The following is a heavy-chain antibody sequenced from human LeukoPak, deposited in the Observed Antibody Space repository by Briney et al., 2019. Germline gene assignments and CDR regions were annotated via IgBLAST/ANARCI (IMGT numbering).Heavy chain of an antibody. J-gene: IGHJ4*02. D-gene: IGHD6-6*01. CDR3: ARAEYSSSSGLDY. Sequence: SETLSLTCTVSGGSISSYYWSWIRQPPGKGLEWIGYIYYSGSTNYNPSLKSRVTISVDTPKNQFSLKLSSVTAADTAVYYCARAEYSSSSGLDYWGQGTLVTVSS. CDR1: GGSISSYY. CDR2: IYYSGST. V-gene: IGHV4-59*01.